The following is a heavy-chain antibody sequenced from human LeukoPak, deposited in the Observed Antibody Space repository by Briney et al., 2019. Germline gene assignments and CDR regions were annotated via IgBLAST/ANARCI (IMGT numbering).Heavy chain of an antibody. CDR3: AREGGEEGSGSYYKRLVFPYYYYYYYMDV. CDR1: GYTFTSYY. J-gene: IGHJ6*03. Sequence: GASVKVSCKASGYTFTSYYMHWVRQAPGQGLEWMGWINPNSGGTNYAQKFQGRVTMTRDTSISTAYMELSRLRSDDTAVYYCAREGGEEGSGSYYKRLVFPYYYYYYYMDVWGKGTTVTVSS. V-gene: IGHV1-2*02. D-gene: IGHD3-10*01. CDR2: INPNSGGT.